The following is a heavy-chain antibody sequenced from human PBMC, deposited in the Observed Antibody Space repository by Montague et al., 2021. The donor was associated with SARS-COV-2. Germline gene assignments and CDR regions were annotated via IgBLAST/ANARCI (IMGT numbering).Heavy chain of an antibody. CDR1: GGSINSSSYY. CDR3: ARPKGTIFGVVRLGGWFDP. V-gene: IGHV4-39*01. CDR2: IYYSGST. J-gene: IGHJ5*02. Sequence: SETLSLTCTVSGGSINSSSYYWGWIRQPPGKGLEWIGSIYYSGSTYYXPSLKSRVTISVDTSKNQFSLKLSSVTAADTAVYYCARPKGTIFGVVRLGGWFDPWGQGTLVTVSS. D-gene: IGHD3-3*01.